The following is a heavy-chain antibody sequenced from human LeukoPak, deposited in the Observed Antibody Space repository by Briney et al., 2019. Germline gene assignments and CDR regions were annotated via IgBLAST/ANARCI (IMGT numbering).Heavy chain of an antibody. CDR3: ARRVIMSATGVPDTWLDP. CDR1: GGSISNYY. Sequence: SETLSLTCTVSGGSISNYYWNWIRQPPGEGLEWVVHISYSGGTKYNPSLQSRVTISIDTSKNQFSLNLSSVTAADTAVYYCARRVIMSATGVPDTWLDPWGQGILVTVSS. J-gene: IGHJ5*02. D-gene: IGHD2-8*02. V-gene: IGHV4-59*08. CDR2: ISYSGGT.